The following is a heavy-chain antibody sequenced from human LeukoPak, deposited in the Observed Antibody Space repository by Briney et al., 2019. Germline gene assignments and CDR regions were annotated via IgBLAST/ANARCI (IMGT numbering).Heavy chain of an antibody. CDR1: GGSFSGYY. Sequence: PSETLSLTCAVYGGSFSGYYWSWIRQPPGKGLEWIGEINHSGSTNYNPSLKSRVTISVDTSKNQFSLKLSSVTAADTAVYYCASRDSGSYHTLFDYWGQGTLVTVSS. D-gene: IGHD1-26*01. V-gene: IGHV4-34*01. J-gene: IGHJ4*02. CDR2: INHSGST. CDR3: ASRDSGSYHTLFDY.